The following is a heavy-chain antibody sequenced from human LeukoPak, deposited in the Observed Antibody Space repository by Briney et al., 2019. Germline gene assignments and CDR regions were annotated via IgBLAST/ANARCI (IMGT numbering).Heavy chain of an antibody. Sequence: GGSLRLSCAASGFTFSNYWMHWVRQAPGMGREWIARLKSDGSGTNSAESVKGRFTVSRDNAKNTLYLQMNSLRAEDTAVYYCARDITMVRGVSDYWGQGTLVTVSS. V-gene: IGHV3-74*01. CDR1: GFTFSNYW. D-gene: IGHD3-10*01. CDR2: LKSDGSGT. CDR3: ARDITMVRGVSDY. J-gene: IGHJ4*02.